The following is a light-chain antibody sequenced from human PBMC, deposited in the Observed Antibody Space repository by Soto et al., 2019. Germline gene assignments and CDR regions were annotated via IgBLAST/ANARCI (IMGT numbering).Light chain of an antibody. CDR1: KLRDKF. CDR2: QNN. J-gene: IGLJ2*01. CDR3: QAWDSVTANVV. V-gene: IGLV3-1*01. Sequence: SYELTQTPSVSVSPGQTATITCSGDKLRDKFVTWYQQRPGQSPDLVIYQNNKRPSGIPERFSGSKSENTATLTISGTQAMDETAYYCQAWDSVTANVVFGGGTQL.